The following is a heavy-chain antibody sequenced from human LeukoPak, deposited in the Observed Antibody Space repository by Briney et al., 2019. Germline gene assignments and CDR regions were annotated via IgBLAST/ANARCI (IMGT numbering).Heavy chain of an antibody. J-gene: IGHJ2*01. CDR2: IDTAGGT. Sequence: GGCLRLSCAASGFTFSTYDMHWVRQATGEGLEWVSAIDTAGGTYYPGSVKGRFTFSRENTKNSLYLQMNSLRAGDTAVYYCIRESNYYDSSTSPGYFDLWGRGTLVTVST. CDR3: IRESNYYDSSTSPGYFDL. D-gene: IGHD3-22*01. CDR1: GFTFSTYD. V-gene: IGHV3-13*04.